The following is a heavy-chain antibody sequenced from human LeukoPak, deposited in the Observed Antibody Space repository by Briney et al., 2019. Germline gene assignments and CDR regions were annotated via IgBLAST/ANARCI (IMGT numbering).Heavy chain of an antibody. Sequence: ASVKVSCKVSGYILTELSMHWVRQAPGKGLEWMGGFDPEDGETIYALKFQGRVTMTEDTSTDTAYMELSSLRSEDTAVYYCATGPYGPRGSVWFDPWGQGTLVTVSS. V-gene: IGHV1-24*01. CDR2: FDPEDGET. CDR1: GYILTELS. J-gene: IGHJ5*02. D-gene: IGHD4-17*01. CDR3: ATGPYGPRGSVWFDP.